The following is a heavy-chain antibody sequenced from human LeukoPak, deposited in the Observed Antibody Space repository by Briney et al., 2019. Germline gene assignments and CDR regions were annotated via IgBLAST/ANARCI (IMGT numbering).Heavy chain of an antibody. CDR2: ISTSSNRI. CDR1: GFAFSSYG. J-gene: IGHJ4*02. V-gene: IGHV3-48*02. CDR3: ARVSAPGTSGWYLGY. Sequence: PGGSLRLSCAASGFAFSSYGMNWVRQAPGKGLEWVSYISTSSNRIDYADSVKGRFTMSRDNAKNLLYLQMNSLRDEDTAMYYCARVSAPGTSGWYLGYWGQGTLVTASS. D-gene: IGHD6-19*01.